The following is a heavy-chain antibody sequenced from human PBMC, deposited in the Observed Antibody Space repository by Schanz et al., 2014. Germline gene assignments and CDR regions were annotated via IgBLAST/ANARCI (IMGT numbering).Heavy chain of an antibody. D-gene: IGHD6-6*01. Sequence: QVQLVQSGAEVKKPGSSVKVSCKASGGTFSSYTISWVRQAPGQGLEWMGRIISILGIPNYAQKLQGRVTMTADTSTSTAYMDLRSLRSDDTAVYYCARYQSPYTNSSDVRYFDYWGQGSLVTVSS. CDR2: IISILGIP. CDR3: ARYQSPYTNSSDVRYFDY. J-gene: IGHJ4*02. CDR1: GGTFSSYT. V-gene: IGHV1-69*02.